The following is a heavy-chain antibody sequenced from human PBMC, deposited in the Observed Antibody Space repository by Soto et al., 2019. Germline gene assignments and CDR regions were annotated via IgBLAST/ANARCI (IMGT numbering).Heavy chain of an antibody. Sequence: GASVKVSCKASGYTLTGYYMHWVRQAPGQGLEWMGWINPNSGGTNYAQKFQGRVTMTRDTSISTAYMELSRLRSDDTAVYYCARVRYYDYVWGSYRNWGQGTLVTVSS. CDR2: INPNSGGT. D-gene: IGHD3-16*02. CDR1: GYTLTGYY. CDR3: ARVRYYDYVWGSYRN. J-gene: IGHJ4*02. V-gene: IGHV1-2*02.